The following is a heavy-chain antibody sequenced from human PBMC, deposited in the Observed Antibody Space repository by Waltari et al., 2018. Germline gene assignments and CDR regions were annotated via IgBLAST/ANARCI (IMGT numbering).Heavy chain of an antibody. D-gene: IGHD1-26*01. CDR3: ARDELLKVGATWGVFDY. V-gene: IGHV4-39*07. CDR2: IYYSGST. Sequence: QLQLQESGPGLVKPSETLSLTCTVSGGSISSRSYYWGWIRQPPGKGLEWIGSIYYSGSTYYNPSRKSRVTISVDTSKNQFSLKLSSVTAADTAVYYCARDELLKVGATWGVFDYWGQGTLVTVSS. CDR1: GGSISSRSYY. J-gene: IGHJ4*02.